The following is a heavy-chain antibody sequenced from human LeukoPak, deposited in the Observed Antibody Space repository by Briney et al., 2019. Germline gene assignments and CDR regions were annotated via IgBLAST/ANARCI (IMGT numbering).Heavy chain of an antibody. Sequence: PGGSLRLSCAASGFTFSSYEMNWVRQAPGKGLEWVSYISSSGSTIYYADSVKGRFTISRDNAKNSLCLQMNSLRAEDTAVYYCARDLNVVVPDYGMDVWGQGTTVTVSS. J-gene: IGHJ6*02. CDR1: GFTFSSYE. CDR2: ISSSGSTI. V-gene: IGHV3-48*03. D-gene: IGHD2-2*01. CDR3: ARDLNVVVPDYGMDV.